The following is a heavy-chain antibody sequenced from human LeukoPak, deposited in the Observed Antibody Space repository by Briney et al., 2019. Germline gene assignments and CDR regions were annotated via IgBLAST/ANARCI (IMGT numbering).Heavy chain of an antibody. CDR3: ARISGYLTY. V-gene: IGHV4-59*01. CDR1: GGSIIGYY. J-gene: IGHJ4*02. D-gene: IGHD3-22*01. CDR2: IYYSGST. Sequence: SETLSLTCTVSGGSIIGYYWSWIRQSPRKGLEWVGYIYYSGSTNYNPSLKSRVTISVDTSKNQFSLKLSSVTAADTAIYYCARISGYLTYWGQGALVTVSS.